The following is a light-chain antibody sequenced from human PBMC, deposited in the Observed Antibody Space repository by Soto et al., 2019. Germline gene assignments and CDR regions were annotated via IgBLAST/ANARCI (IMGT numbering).Light chain of an antibody. CDR2: GAS. Sequence: EIVLTQSPGTLSLSPGDRATLSCRASQSVTSSLAWYQQKTGQAPRLLIFGASSRATGIPDRFSGSGSGTDFTLTINRLEPEDFAVYYCQQYGSSSLTFGPGTKVDI. CDR3: QQYGSSSLT. CDR1: QSVTSS. J-gene: IGKJ3*01. V-gene: IGKV3-20*01.